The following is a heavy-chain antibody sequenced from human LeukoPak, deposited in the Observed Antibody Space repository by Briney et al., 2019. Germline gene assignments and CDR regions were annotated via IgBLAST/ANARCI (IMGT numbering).Heavy chain of an antibody. CDR3: ARVWDNWNYGGAFDI. CDR2: IYYSGST. V-gene: IGHV4-59*08. CDR1: GGSISSYY. J-gene: IGHJ3*02. D-gene: IGHD1-7*01. Sequence: SETLSLTCTVSGGSISSYYWSWIRQPPGKGLEWIGYIYYSGSTNYNPSLKSRVTISVDTSKNQFSLKLCSVTAADTAVYYCARVWDNWNYGGAFDIWGQGTMVTVSS.